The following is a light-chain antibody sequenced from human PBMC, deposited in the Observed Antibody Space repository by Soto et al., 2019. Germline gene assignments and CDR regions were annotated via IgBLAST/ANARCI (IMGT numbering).Light chain of an antibody. CDR3: CSFASSSTFYV. V-gene: IGLV2-23*01. J-gene: IGLJ1*01. Sequence: QSVLTQPASVSGSPGQSITISCTGTISDVGSSNLVSWYQQYPGKAPKLIIYEGSRRPSGVSGRFSGSKSGNTASLTISGLQAEDEADYYCCSFASSSTFYVFGTGTKVTVL. CDR2: EGS. CDR1: ISDVGSSNL.